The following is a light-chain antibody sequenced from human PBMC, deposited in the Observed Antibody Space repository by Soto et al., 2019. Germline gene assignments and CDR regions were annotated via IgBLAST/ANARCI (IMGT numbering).Light chain of an antibody. J-gene: IGLJ1*01. CDR2: AVT. CDR1: SSDVSGYNY. V-gene: IGLV2-14*01. CDR3: CSYTSSTTYV. Sequence: QSVLTQPAAVSGSPGQSITISCTGTSSDVSGYNYVSWYQQHPGKAPKLIIYAVTNRPSGVSIRFSGSKSGNTASLTISGLQAEDEADYYCCSYTSSTTYVFGPGTKVTVL.